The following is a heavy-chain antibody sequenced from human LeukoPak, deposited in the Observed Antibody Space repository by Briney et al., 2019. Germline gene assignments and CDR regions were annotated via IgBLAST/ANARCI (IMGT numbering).Heavy chain of an antibody. D-gene: IGHD2-15*01. V-gene: IGHV3-66*01. CDR3: ARFCNGGSCYYYYGMDV. Sequence: GGSLRLSCAASGXTVSSNYMSWVRQAPGKGLEWVSVIYSGGSTYYADSVKGRFTISRDNSKNTLYLQMNSLRAEDTAVYYCARFCNGGSCYYYYGMDVWGQGTTVTVSS. J-gene: IGHJ6*02. CDR2: IYSGGST. CDR1: GXTVSSNY.